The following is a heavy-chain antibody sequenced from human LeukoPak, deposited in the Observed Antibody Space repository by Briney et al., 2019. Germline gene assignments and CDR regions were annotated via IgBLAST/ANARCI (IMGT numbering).Heavy chain of an antibody. CDR2: INHSGST. CDR3: ARETTIIGGVLNPIDY. Sequence: PSETLSLTCAVYGGSFSGYYWSWIRQPPGKGLEWIGEINHSGSTNYNPSLKSRVTISVDTSKNQFSLKLSSVTAADTAVYYCARETTIIGGVLNPIDYWGQGTLVTVSS. D-gene: IGHD3-10*01. CDR1: GGSFSGYY. J-gene: IGHJ4*02. V-gene: IGHV4-34*01.